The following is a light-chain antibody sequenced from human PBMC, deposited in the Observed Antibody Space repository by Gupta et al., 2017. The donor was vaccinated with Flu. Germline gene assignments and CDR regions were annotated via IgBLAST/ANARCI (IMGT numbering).Light chain of an antibody. V-gene: IGLV3-1*01. CDR2: EDS. CDR3: QAWDSSTVV. J-gene: IGLJ2*01. Sequence: SYALTQPPSVSVSPCQTASITCSGDKLVDKYACWYQQKPGQSPVLVIYEDSKRPSGIPERFSGSNSGNTATLTISGTQAMDEADYYCQAWDSSTVVFGGGTKLTVL. CDR1: KLVDKY.